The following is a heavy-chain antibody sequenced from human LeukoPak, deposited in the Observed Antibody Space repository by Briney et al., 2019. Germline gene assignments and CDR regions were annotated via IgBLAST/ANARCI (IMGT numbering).Heavy chain of an antibody. Sequence: SETLSLTCTVSGGSISSGDYYWRWIRQPPGKGLEWIGYIYYSGSTYYNPSLKSRVTISVDTSKNQFSLKLSSVTAADTAVYYCARDGYYDSSGYAGPPEEYWGQGTLVTVSS. CDR2: IYYSGST. V-gene: IGHV4-30-4*01. CDR3: ARDGYYDSSGYAGPPEEY. J-gene: IGHJ4*02. CDR1: GGSISSGDYY. D-gene: IGHD3-22*01.